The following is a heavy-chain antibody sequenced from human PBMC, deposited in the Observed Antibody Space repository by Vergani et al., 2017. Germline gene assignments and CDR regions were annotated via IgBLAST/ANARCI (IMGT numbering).Heavy chain of an antibody. V-gene: IGHV3-23*01. J-gene: IGHJ6*04. CDR2: ISGSGGST. D-gene: IGHD6-19*01. CDR1: GFTFSSYA. CDR3: ARDGLAVAEEGYYYGMDV. Sequence: EVQLLESGGGLVQPGGSLRLSCAASGFTFSSYAMSWVRQAPGKGLGWVSAISGSGGSTYYADSVKGRFTSSRDNSKNTLYLQMNSLRAADTAVDYCARDGLAVAEEGYYYGMDVWGKGTTVTVSS.